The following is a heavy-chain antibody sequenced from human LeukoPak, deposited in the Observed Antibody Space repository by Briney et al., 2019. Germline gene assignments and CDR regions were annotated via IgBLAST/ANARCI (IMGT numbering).Heavy chain of an antibody. CDR2: ISSSSSYI. CDR1: GFSFSTYT. CDR3: AGEGFYGSGSSPTFYFDY. V-gene: IGHV3-21*06. J-gene: IGHJ4*02. Sequence: PGGSLRLSCEASGFSFSTYTMTWVRQAPGKGLKWVSSISSSSSYIYYADSVKGRFTISRDNSKNTLYLQMNSLRPEDTAVYYCAGEGFYGSGSSPTFYFDYWGQGTLVTVSS. D-gene: IGHD3-10*01.